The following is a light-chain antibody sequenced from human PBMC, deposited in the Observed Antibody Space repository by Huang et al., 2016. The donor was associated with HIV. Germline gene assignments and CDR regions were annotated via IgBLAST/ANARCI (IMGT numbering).Light chain of an antibody. CDR2: WAS. V-gene: IGKV4-1*01. CDR3: QQYYSSPFT. CDR1: QTILHDSDSRNY. J-gene: IGKJ3*01. Sequence: DIVMTQSPDSLAVSLGERATLNCKSSQTILHDSDSRNYLAWDQQKPGQPPKRLIPWASIRKSGVPDRFIGSGSGTDFTLTISSLQAEDVAVYYCQQYYSSPFTFGPGTNVDI.